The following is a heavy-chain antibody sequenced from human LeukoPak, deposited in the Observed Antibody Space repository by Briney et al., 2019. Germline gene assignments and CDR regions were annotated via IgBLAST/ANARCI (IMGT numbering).Heavy chain of an antibody. CDR2: ISGSGGST. CDR1: GFTFSSYG. Sequence: PGGSLRLSCAASGFTFSSYGMHWVRQAPGKGLEWVSAISGSGGSTYYADSVKGRFTISRDNSKNTLYLQMNSLRAEDTAVYYCAKDPGIAAAGTRGGVDYWGQGTLVTVSS. J-gene: IGHJ4*02. D-gene: IGHD6-13*01. CDR3: AKDPGIAAAGTRGGVDY. V-gene: IGHV3-23*01.